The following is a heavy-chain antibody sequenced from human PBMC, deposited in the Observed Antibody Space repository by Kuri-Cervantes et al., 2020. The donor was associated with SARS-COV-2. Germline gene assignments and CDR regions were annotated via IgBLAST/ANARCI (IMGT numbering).Heavy chain of an antibody. Sequence: GSLRLSCAGSGGSFSGYYWSWIRQPPGKGLEWIGEINHSGSTYYNPSLQSRVTISVDTSKNQFSRKLSSVTAADTAVYYCARRLFDYGDWGGAFDIWGQGTMVTVSS. J-gene: IGHJ3*02. CDR3: ARRLFDYGDWGGAFDI. CDR2: INHSGST. V-gene: IGHV4-34*01. D-gene: IGHD4-17*01. CDR1: GGSFSGYY.